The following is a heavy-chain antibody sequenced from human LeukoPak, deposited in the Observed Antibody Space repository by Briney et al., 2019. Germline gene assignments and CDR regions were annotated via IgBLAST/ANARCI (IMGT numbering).Heavy chain of an antibody. CDR1: GFTFSSYW. V-gene: IGHV3-74*01. D-gene: IGHD2-15*01. CDR3: AKDHTVLTRYCSGGSCYPGDY. Sequence: PGGSLRLSCAASGFTFSSYWMHWVRQPPGKGLVWVSRIKNDGSTTTYADSVKGRFTVSRDNAKNTLYLQMNSLRAEDTAVYYCAKDHTVLTRYCSGGSCYPGDYWGQGTLVTVSS. CDR2: IKNDGSTT. J-gene: IGHJ4*02.